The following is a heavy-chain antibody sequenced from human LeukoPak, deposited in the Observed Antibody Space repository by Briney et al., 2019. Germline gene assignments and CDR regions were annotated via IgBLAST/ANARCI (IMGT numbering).Heavy chain of an antibody. CDR1: GDSIRRYF. CDR2: VHHSGTS. CDR3: AGAEIDRLRSPGTLYYIDT. J-gene: IGHJ5*02. D-gene: IGHD5-12*01. Sequence: PSETLSLTCSVSGDSIRRYFWSWIRLSPGKGLEWIGYVHHSGTSRYKPSLESRVTMSLDTSENQFSLTLKSVTAVDTALYYCAGAEIDRLRSPGTLYYIDTWGPGTLVTVSS. V-gene: IGHV4-59*01.